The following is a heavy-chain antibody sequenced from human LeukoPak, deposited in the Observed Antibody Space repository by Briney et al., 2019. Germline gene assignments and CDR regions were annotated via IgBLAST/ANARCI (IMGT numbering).Heavy chain of an antibody. J-gene: IGHJ4*02. V-gene: IGHV3-23*01. CDR3: AKLRYCSGNTCYPSDF. D-gene: IGHD2-15*01. CDR2: ISGSGGST. Sequence: GGSLRLSCAASGFTFSTYAMSWVRQAPGKGLEWVSGISGSGGSTYYADSVKDRFTISRDNSKNTLYLQMNSLRAEDTAVYYCAKLRYCSGNTCYPSDFWGQGTLVTVSS. CDR1: GFTFSTYA.